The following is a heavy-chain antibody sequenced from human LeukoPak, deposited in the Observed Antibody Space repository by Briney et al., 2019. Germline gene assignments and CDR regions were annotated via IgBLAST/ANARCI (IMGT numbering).Heavy chain of an antibody. J-gene: IGHJ2*01. CDR1: GFSVGTKY. V-gene: IGHV3-53*01. CDR3: TRVGDHYRWYFDL. CDR2: LYSGGDT. Sequence: GGSLTLSCAASGFSVGTKYMNWVRQAPGKGLEWVSILYSGGDTYYADSVKGRFTISRDNSRNTLSLQMNSLRVDDTAVYYCTRVGDHYRWYFDLWGRGTLVTVSS. D-gene: IGHD3-10*01.